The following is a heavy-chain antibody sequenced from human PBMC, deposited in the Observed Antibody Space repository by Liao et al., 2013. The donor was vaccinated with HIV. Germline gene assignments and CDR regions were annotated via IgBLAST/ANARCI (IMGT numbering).Heavy chain of an antibody. J-gene: IGHJ5*02. CDR1: GGSISSYS. D-gene: IGHD3-10*01. CDR3: ARVHLGLRRGNWLDP. V-gene: IGHV4-59*01. Sequence: QVQLQESGPGLVKPSETLTLTCSVSGGSISSYSWSWIRQPPGKGLEWIGYVYYSGNANYNPALKSRITISVDTSKRQFSLSLTSVTAADTAVYYCARVHLGLRRGNWLDPWSQGTLVIVSS. CDR2: VYYSGNA.